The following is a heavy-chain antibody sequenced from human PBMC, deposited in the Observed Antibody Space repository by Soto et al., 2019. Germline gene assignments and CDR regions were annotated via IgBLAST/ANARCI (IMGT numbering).Heavy chain of an antibody. V-gene: IGHV3-23*01. CDR1: GFTFSSYA. CDR3: AKDGYFTHGGMDV. CDR2: ISGSGGST. J-gene: IGHJ6*02. D-gene: IGHD2-2*03. Sequence: PGGSLRLSCAASGFTFSSYAMSWVRRAPGKGLEWVSAISGSGGSTYYADSVKGRFTISRDNSKNTLYLQMNSLRAEDTAVYYCAKDGYFTHGGMDVWGQGTTVTVSS.